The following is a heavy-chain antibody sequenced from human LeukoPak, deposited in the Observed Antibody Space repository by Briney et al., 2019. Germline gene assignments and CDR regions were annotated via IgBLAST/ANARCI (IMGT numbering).Heavy chain of an antibody. J-gene: IGHJ6*02. V-gene: IGHV3-23*01. CDR1: GFTFSSYA. D-gene: IGHD3-3*01. CDR3: AKDAYYDFWSGYSTTYYYYGMDV. Sequence: HTGGSLRLSCAASGFTFSSYAVSWARQAPGKGLEWVSAISGSGGSTYYADSVKGRFTISRDNSKNTLYLQMNSLRAEDTAVYYCAKDAYYDFWSGYSTTYYYYGMDVWGQGTTVTVSS. CDR2: ISGSGGST.